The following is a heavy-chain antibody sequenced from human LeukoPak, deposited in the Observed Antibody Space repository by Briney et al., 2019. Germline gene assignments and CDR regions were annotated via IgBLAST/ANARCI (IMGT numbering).Heavy chain of an antibody. CDR2: IGSSSSAI. V-gene: IGHV3-48*02. Sequence: GSLRLSCATSGFTFSSHAMNWVRHAPGNGLEGVSYIGSSSSAIYYADSVKGRFTISRDNAKNSVYLQMSSLRDEDTAVYYCARDGITMVRGVMIDFDYWGQGTRVTVSS. CDR3: ARDGITMVRGVMIDFDY. CDR1: GFTFSSHA. J-gene: IGHJ4*02. D-gene: IGHD3-10*01.